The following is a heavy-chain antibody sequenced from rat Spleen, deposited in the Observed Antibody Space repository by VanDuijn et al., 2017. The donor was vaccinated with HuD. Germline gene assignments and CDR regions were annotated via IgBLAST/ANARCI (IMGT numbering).Heavy chain of an antibody. J-gene: IGHJ2*01. CDR2: VTNTGGGT. Sequence: EVQLVESGGGLVQPGNSLKLSCVASGFTFSNYWMTWIRQAPGKGLEWVASVTNTGGGTYYPDSVKGRFTISRDNAKNTLYLQMNSLRSEDTATYYCTRAYPGPRGDYWGQGVMVTVSS. D-gene: IGHD1-4*01. CDR1: GFTFSNYW. CDR3: TRAYPGPRGDY. V-gene: IGHV5-31*01.